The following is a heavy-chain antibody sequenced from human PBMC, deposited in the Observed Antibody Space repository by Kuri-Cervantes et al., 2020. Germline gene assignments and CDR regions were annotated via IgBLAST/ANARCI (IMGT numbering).Heavy chain of an antibody. J-gene: IGHJ6*02. D-gene: IGHD4-17*01. V-gene: IGHV4-30-4*01. CDR3: ARGYYGYYGMDV. CDR1: GGSISSGDYY. CDR2: IYYSGST. Sequence: SETLSLTCTVSGGSISSGDYYWSWIRQPPGKGLEWIGYIYYSGSTYYNPSLKSRVTISVDTSKSQFSLKLSSVTAADTAVYYCARGYYGYYGMDVWGQGTTVTVSS.